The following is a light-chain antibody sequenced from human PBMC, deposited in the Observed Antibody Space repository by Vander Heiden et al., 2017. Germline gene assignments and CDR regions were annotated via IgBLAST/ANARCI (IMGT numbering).Light chain of an antibody. J-gene: IGKJ4*01. CDR3: QQYGSTPLT. V-gene: IGKV3-20*01. Sequence: DMVLTQSPGTLSLSQRKRATISCRASLSVSSCYLAWYQQKPGQAPGLLIYVAAGRTTGIPDRFSCSGSGTDFTLTISRLKPEDFAVYYCQQYGSTPLTFGEGTKVEIK. CDR1: LSVSSCY. CDR2: VAA.